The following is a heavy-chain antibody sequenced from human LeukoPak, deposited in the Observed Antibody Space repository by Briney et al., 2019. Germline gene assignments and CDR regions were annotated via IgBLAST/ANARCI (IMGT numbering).Heavy chain of an antibody. Sequence: RAGGSLRLSCAASGFTLDDYGMTWVRQAPGKGLEWVSSINWNGGSTGYADSVKGRFTISRDNSKNTLYLQMNSLRAADTAIYYCAKEIAAIGLPAVDYWGQGTLVTVSS. J-gene: IGHJ4*02. CDR3: AKEIAAIGLPAVDY. V-gene: IGHV3-20*04. CDR2: INWNGGST. CDR1: GFTLDDYG. D-gene: IGHD6-13*01.